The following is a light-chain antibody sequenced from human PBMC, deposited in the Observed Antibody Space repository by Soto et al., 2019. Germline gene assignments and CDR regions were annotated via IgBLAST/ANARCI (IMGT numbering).Light chain of an antibody. CDR2: DNN. CDR1: SSNIGNNY. V-gene: IGLV1-51*01. CDR3: GTWDSSLSAGL. J-gene: IGLJ1*01. Sequence: QAVVTQPPSVSAAPGQKVTISCSGSSSNIGNNYVSWYQQLPGTAPKLLIYDNNKRPSGIPDRFSGSKSGTSATLGITGLQTGDEADYYCGTWDSSLSAGLFGTGTKLTVL.